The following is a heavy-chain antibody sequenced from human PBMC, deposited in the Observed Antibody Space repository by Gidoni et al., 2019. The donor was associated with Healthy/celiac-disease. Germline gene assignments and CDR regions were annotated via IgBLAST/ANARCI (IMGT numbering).Heavy chain of an antibody. Sequence: EVQLVESGGGLVQPGGSLRLYCAASGLTFSSYWMPWVRQAPGKGLVWVSRINSDGSSTSYADSVKGRFTISRDNAKNTLYLQMNSLRAEDTAVYYCARGEDIVVVPAAIKAAGGRYYYYYYGMDVWGQGTTVTVSS. CDR3: ARGEDIVVVPAAIKAAGGRYYYYYYGMDV. V-gene: IGHV3-74*01. CDR2: INSDGSST. CDR1: GLTFSSYW. D-gene: IGHD2-2*01. J-gene: IGHJ6*02.